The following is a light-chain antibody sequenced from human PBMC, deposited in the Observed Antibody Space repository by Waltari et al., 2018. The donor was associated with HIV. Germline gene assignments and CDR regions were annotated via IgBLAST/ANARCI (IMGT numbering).Light chain of an antibody. Sequence: QSLLTQPPSASGTPGQTVTISCSGSRSTIGSNVVNWYRQVAGAAPQLLVYANSDRPSGVPDRFSGSKSGTSASLAISGLQSDDDAKYYCAAWDDSQKAYVFGSGT. CDR1: RSTIGSNV. V-gene: IGLV1-44*01. J-gene: IGLJ1*01. CDR3: AAWDDSQKAYV. CDR2: ANS.